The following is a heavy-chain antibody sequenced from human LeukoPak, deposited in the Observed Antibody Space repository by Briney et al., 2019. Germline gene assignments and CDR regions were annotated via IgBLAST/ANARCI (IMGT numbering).Heavy chain of an antibody. CDR2: ISYDGSNK. V-gene: IGHV3-30*18. Sequence: SLRLSCAASGFTLSSYGMHWVRQAPGKGLEWVAVISYDGSNKYYADSVKGRFTISRDNSKNTLYLQMNSLRAEDTAVYYCAKERSYVDTVYFDYWGQGTLVTVSS. D-gene: IGHD5-18*01. J-gene: IGHJ4*02. CDR3: AKERSYVDTVYFDY. CDR1: GFTLSSYG.